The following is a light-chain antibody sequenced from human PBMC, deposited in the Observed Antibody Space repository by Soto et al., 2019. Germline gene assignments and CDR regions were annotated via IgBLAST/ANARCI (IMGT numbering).Light chain of an antibody. Sequence: QSVLTQSPSASASLGASVKLTCTLSSGHSSYAIAWHQQQPEKGPRYLMKVNNDGNHNKGDGIPDRFSGSSSGAERYLTISSRQSEDEADYYCQTWGTDLSVVFGGGTKLTVL. CDR2: VNNDGNH. V-gene: IGLV4-69*01. J-gene: IGLJ2*01. CDR1: SGHSSYA. CDR3: QTWGTDLSVV.